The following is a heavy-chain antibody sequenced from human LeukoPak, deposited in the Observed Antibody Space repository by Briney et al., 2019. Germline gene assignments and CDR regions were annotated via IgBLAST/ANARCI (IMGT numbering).Heavy chain of an antibody. V-gene: IGHV1-46*03. CDR2: INPSGGST. CDR1: GYTFTSYY. Sequence: GASVNVCCKASGYTFTSYYMHLMRQPPGPGLEWMGIINPSGGSTSYAQKYPGRVTMTRDTSTSTVYMKLSSLRSEDTAVYYCARLGKEGFDYWGQGTLVTVSS. D-gene: IGHD4-23*01. CDR3: ARLGKEGFDY. J-gene: IGHJ4*02.